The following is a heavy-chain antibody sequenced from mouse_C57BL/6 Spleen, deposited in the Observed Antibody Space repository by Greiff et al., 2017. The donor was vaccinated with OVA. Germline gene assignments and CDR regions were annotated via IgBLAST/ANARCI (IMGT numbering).Heavy chain of an antibody. CDR1: GFTFSSYG. CDR2: ISSGGSYT. J-gene: IGHJ2*01. Sequence: EVKLVESGGDLVKPGGSLKLSCAASGFTFSSYGMSWVRQTPDKRLEWVATISSGGSYTSYPARVKGRFTISRDNAKSTLYLQMSSLKSEDTAMYYCARQGDGYYNFDYWGQGTTLTVSS. CDR3: ARQGDGYYNFDY. D-gene: IGHD2-3*01. V-gene: IGHV5-6*01.